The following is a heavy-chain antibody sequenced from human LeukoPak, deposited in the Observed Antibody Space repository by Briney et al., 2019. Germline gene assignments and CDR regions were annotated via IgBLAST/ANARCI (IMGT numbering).Heavy chain of an antibody. V-gene: IGHV6-1*01. D-gene: IGHD3-10*01. Sequence: PSQTLSLTCAISGDSVSSNSAAWNWIRQSPSRGLEWLGRTYYRSKWYNDYAVSVKSRITINPDTSKNQFSLQLNSVTPEDTAVYYCASYGSGSYYNVAWFDPWGQGTLVTVSS. CDR3: ASYGSGSYYNVAWFDP. J-gene: IGHJ5*02. CDR1: GDSVSSNSAA. CDR2: TYYRSKWYN.